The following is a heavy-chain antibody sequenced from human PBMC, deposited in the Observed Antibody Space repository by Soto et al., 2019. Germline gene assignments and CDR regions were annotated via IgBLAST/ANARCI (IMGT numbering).Heavy chain of an antibody. V-gene: IGHV3-23*01. D-gene: IGHD1-26*01. Sequence: EVQLLESGGGLVQPGGSMRLSCAASGFTFSSYAMRWVRQAPVKGLEWVSAISGSGDSTYYADSVKGRFTISRDNSKNTLYLQMNSLRAEDTAVYDCERRGSGSYYDYWGQGTLVTVSS. CDR2: ISGSGDST. CDR1: GFTFSSYA. CDR3: ERRGSGSYYDY. J-gene: IGHJ4*02.